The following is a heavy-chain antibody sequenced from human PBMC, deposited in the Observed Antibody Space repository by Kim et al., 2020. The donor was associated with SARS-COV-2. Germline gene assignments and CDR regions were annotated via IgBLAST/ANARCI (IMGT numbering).Heavy chain of an antibody. J-gene: IGHJ4*02. CDR3: TTDWIYPVVEWLQSY. Sequence: GSLRLSCAASGFTFSNAWRSWVRQAPGKGLEWVGRIKSNTDGGTTDYAAPVKGRFTISRDDSKNTLYLQMNSLKTEDTAVYYCTTDWIYPVVEWLQSYWGQGTLVTVSS. D-gene: IGHD2-15*01. CDR2: IKSNTDGGTT. V-gene: IGHV3-15*01. CDR1: GFTFSNAW.